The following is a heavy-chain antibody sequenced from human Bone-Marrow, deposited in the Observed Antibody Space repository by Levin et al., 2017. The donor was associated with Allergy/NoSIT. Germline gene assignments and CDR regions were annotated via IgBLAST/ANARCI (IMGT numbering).Heavy chain of an antibody. D-gene: IGHD3-10*01. Sequence: RSSETLSLTCTVSGGSISSSSYYWGWIRQPPGKGLEWIGSIYYSGSTYYNPSLKSRVTISVDTSKNQFSLKLSSVTAADTAVYYCARDHMVRGVFDYWGQGTLVTVSS. CDR2: IYYSGST. CDR3: ARDHMVRGVFDY. CDR1: GGSISSSSYY. J-gene: IGHJ4*02. V-gene: IGHV4-39*07.